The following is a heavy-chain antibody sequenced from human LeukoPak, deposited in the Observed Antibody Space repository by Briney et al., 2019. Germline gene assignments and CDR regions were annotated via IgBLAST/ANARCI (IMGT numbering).Heavy chain of an antibody. V-gene: IGHV6-1*01. CDR1: GESVSRKSAA. D-gene: IGHD6-19*01. CDR3: ARWLNDAFDI. CDR2: TNKRSTWYN. J-gene: IGHJ3*02. Sequence: SQTLSHTCALPGESVSRKSAAWDWTRHSPSRGLGWLGITNKRSTWYNDYAVSVKSRITINTDTSNNQLSLPLNSVTPEDTAVYYCARWLNDAFDIWGQGTMVTVSS.